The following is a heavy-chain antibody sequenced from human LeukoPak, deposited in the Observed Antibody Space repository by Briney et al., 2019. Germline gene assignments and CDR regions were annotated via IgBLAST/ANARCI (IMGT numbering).Heavy chain of an antibody. D-gene: IGHD5-24*01. CDR3: ARGGDGYYI. CDR1: GFTFSSYS. CDR2: IGGGGTTI. V-gene: IGHV3-48*01. J-gene: IGHJ3*02. Sequence: PGGSLRLSCAASGFTFSSYSMNWVRQAPGKGLEWLSYIGGGGTTIHYADSVKGRFTISRDDAKNSLYLQMNSLRAEDTAVYYCARGGDGYYIWGQGTMVTVSS.